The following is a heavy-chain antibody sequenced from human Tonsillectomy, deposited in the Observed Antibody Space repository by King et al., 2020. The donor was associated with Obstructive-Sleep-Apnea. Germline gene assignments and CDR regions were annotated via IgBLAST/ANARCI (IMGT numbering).Heavy chain of an antibody. CDR1: GLTFDDYT. V-gene: IGHV3-43*01. CDR2: ISWNGGRT. D-gene: IGHD6-13*01. J-gene: IGHJ4*02. Sequence: EVQLVESGGVVVQPGGSVRLSCAASGLTFDDYTMHWVRQAPGKGLEWVSLISWNGGRTYFADSVKGRFTISRDNSKNSLYLQMNNLRTADTALYYCAKALDAAGGFDYWGQGTLVTVSS. CDR3: AKALDAAGGFDY.